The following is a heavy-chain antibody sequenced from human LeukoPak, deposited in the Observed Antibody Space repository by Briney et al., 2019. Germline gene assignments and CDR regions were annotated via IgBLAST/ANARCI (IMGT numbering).Heavy chain of an antibody. CDR3: ARHVENSGYDYGLYYYYYYYMDV. CDR1: GASISNTNYY. Sequence: SETLSLTCSVSGASISNTNYYWGWIRQPPGKGLEWIGSIYYSGSTYYNPSLKSRVTISVDTSKNQFSLKLSSVTAADTAVYYCARHVENSGYDYGLYYYYYYYMDVWGKGTTVTVSS. J-gene: IGHJ6*03. CDR2: IYYSGST. D-gene: IGHD5-12*01. V-gene: IGHV4-39*01.